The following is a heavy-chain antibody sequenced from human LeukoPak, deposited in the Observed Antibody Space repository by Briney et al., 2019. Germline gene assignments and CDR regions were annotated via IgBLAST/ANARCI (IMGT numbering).Heavy chain of an antibody. V-gene: IGHV3-23*01. CDR2: ISGSGGST. J-gene: IGHJ6*02. Sequence: GGSLRLSCAASGFTFSSYAMSWVRQAPGKGLEWVSAISGSGGSTYYADSVKGRFTISRDNSNNTLYLQMNSLRAADTAVYSCAKEKSMIVVVSGGYGMDVWGQGTTVTVSS. CDR1: GFTFSSYA. CDR3: AKEKSMIVVVSGGYGMDV. D-gene: IGHD3-22*01.